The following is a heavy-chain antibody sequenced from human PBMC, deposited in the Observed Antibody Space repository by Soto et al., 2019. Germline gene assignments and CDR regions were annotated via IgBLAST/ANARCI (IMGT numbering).Heavy chain of an antibody. CDR3: ASCPVAATFDWFDP. CDR2: IDPSGGAT. Sequence: GASVKVSCKASGYTFTKFHIHWVRQAPGQGLEWMGMIDPSGGATRDAQRFQGRVTMTSDTSTSSVYMELSSLTSEDTAVYYCASCPVAATFDWFDPWGQGTLVTVSS. J-gene: IGHJ5*02. V-gene: IGHV1-46*01. D-gene: IGHD2-15*01. CDR1: GYTFTKFH.